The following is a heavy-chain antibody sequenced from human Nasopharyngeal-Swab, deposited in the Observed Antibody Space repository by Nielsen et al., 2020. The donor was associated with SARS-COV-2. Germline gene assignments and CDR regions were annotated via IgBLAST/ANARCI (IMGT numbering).Heavy chain of an antibody. CDR1: GCSISRVGYY. J-gene: IGHJ5*02. Sequence: SETLSLTCTVSGCSISRVGYYWSWIRQPPGKGLVWIWYIYYSGSTYYNPSLKSRVTISVDTSKNQFSLKLSSVTAADTAVYYCTRDGQIGWFDPWGEGTLVTVSS. V-gene: IGHV4-31*03. CDR3: TRDGQIGWFDP. CDR2: IYYSGST.